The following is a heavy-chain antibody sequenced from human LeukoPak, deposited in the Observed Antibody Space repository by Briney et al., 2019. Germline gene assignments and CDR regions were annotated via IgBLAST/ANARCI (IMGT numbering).Heavy chain of an antibody. Sequence: GGSLRLSCAASGFTFSDYYMSWVRQAPGKGLEWGSYISSSGSTIYYADSVKGRFTISRDNAKNSLYLQMNSLRAEDTAVYYCAKEGDSSSWYDLYDYWGQGTLVTVSS. CDR2: ISSSGSTI. D-gene: IGHD6-13*01. CDR1: GFTFSDYY. J-gene: IGHJ4*02. V-gene: IGHV3-11*01. CDR3: AKEGDSSSWYDLYDY.